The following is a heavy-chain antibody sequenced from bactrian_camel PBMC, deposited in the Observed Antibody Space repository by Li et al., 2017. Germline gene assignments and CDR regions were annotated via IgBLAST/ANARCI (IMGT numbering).Heavy chain of an antibody. D-gene: IGHD5*01. CDR1: GFTVNPKC. J-gene: IGHJ4*01. CDR3: AAGWSYGVGTLLRRHYDY. CDR2: IATGSGNT. Sequence: HVQLVESGGGSVQPEGSLRLSCVASGFTVNPKCMGWFRQAPGKEREGVARIATGSGNTYYADSVKGRFTISQDNAKKTTYLQMDQLRTEDTATYYCAAGWSYGVGTLLRRHYDYWGQGTQVTVS. V-gene: IGHV3S1*01.